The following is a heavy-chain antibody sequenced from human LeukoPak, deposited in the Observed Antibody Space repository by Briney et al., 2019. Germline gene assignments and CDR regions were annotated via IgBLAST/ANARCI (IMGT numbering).Heavy chain of an antibody. J-gene: IGHJ5*02. Sequence: PGGSLRLSCVVSGFTFSTYAMYWVRQAPGKGLEWVAIMSHDGTGKYYAGSVKGRFTISRDNSKSTLYLQMNSLRIEDTAMYYCVRDQGSWGQGTLVTVSS. CDR2: MSHDGTGK. CDR3: VRDQGS. CDR1: GFTFSTYA. V-gene: IGHV3-30-3*01.